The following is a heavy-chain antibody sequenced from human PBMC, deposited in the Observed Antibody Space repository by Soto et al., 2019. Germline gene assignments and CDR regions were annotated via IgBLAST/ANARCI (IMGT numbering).Heavy chain of an antibody. D-gene: IGHD6-19*01. Sequence: QITLKESGPTLVKPTQTLTLTCTFSGFSLSSTRMAVGWIRQPPGKALEWLALIYWDDDKRYSPFLKSGLTITNDTSKNQVVLTMSNMDPVDTARYYCAHIVVAGLGYYFDYWGQGTLVTVSS. CDR3: AHIVVAGLGYYFDY. J-gene: IGHJ4*02. V-gene: IGHV2-5*02. CDR1: GFSLSSTRMA. CDR2: IYWDDDK.